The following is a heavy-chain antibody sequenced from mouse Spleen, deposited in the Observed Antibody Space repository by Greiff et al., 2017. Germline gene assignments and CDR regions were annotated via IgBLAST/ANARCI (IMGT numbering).Heavy chain of an antibody. Sequence: QVQLKESGAELVRPGASVKLSCKASGYTFTDYYINWVKQRPGQGLEWIARIYPGSGNTYYNEKFKGKATLTAEKSSSTAYMQLSSLTSEDSAVYFCARGTTANYWGQGTLVTVSA. V-gene: IGHV1-76*01. CDR2: IYPGSGNT. CDR3: ARGTTANY. CDR1: GYTFTDYY. J-gene: IGHJ3*01. D-gene: IGHD1-2*01.